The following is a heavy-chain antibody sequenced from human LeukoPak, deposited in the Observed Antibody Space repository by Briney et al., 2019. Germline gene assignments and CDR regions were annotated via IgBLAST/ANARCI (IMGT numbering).Heavy chain of an antibody. V-gene: IGHV1-2*02. CDR2: INPNSGGT. CDR1: GYTFTGYY. Sequence: ASVKVSCKASGYTFTGYYMHWVRQAPGQGLEWMGWINPNSGGTNYAQKFQGRVTMTRDTSISTAYMELSRLRSDDTAVYYCARAQASLNCSGTSCYWGSDYWGQGTLVTVSS. J-gene: IGHJ4*02. CDR3: ARAQASLNCSGTSCYWGSDY. D-gene: IGHD2-2*01.